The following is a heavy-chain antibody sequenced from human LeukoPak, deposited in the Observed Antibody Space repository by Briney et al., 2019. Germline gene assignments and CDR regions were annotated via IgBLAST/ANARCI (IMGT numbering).Heavy chain of an antibody. Sequence: GGSLRLSCAASGFTFSSYAMPWVRQAPGKGLEWVAVISYDGSNKYYADSVKGRFTISRDNSKNTLYLQMNSLRAEDTAVYYCARDLLYGDYVGDYWGQGTLVTVSS. CDR1: GFTFSSYA. J-gene: IGHJ4*02. D-gene: IGHD4-17*01. V-gene: IGHV3-30-3*01. CDR3: ARDLLYGDYVGDY. CDR2: ISYDGSNK.